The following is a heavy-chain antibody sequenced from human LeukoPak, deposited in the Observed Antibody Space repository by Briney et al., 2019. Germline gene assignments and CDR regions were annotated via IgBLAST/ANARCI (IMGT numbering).Heavy chain of an antibody. CDR1: GFTFSKYY. J-gene: IGHJ4*02. V-gene: IGHV3-11*06. CDR2: ISSSGNST. CDR3: AREVYWNYDY. Sequence: PGGSLRLSCTTSGFTFSKYYMTWIRQAPGKGLEWVSSISSSGNSTDYADSVKGRFTISRDNAKKSLYLQMNSLSAEGTAVYYCAREVYWNYDYWGQGTLVTVSS. D-gene: IGHD2-15*01.